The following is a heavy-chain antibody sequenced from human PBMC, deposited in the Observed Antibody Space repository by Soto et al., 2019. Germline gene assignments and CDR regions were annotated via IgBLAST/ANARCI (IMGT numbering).Heavy chain of an antibody. CDR2: MSSSGLT. CDR3: AKLKDGNWFDP. Sequence: SETLSLTCAVSGFSMSRSSWWGWIRQPPGKGLEWIGYMSSSGLTYYNPSLESRVTTSLDTSRDQFSLSLSSVTAVDTAIYFCAKLKDGNWFDPWGQGTLVTVSS. J-gene: IGHJ5*02. D-gene: IGHD1-7*01. CDR1: GFSMSRSSW. V-gene: IGHV4-28*01.